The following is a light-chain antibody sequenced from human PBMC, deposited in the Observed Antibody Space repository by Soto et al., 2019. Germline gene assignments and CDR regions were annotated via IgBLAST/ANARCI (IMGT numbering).Light chain of an antibody. CDR1: NNDVGGHMY. CDR3: SAYRRGIIV. CDR2: EID. V-gene: IGLV2-14*01. J-gene: IGLJ2*01. Sequence: QSALTQPASLSGSPGQSITISCTGTNNDVGGHMYVSWYQHQAGKVPKLIIYEIDNRPSGVSDRFSGSKSGNTASLTISGLQAEDEAAYYCSAYRRGIIVFGGGTKLTVL.